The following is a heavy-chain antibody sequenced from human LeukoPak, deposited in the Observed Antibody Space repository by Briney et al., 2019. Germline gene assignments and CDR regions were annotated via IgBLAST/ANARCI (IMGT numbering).Heavy chain of an antibody. CDR3: ARIPTYYYDSSGYYSLDY. CDR1: GYSFTSYW. CDR2: IYPGDSDT. Sequence: GESLKISCKGSGYSFTSYWIGWVRQMPGKGLEWMGIIYPGDSDTRYSPSFQGQVTISADKSISTAYLQWSSLKGSDTAMYYCARIPTYYYDSSGYYSLDYWGQGTLVTVSS. D-gene: IGHD3-22*01. J-gene: IGHJ4*02. V-gene: IGHV5-51*01.